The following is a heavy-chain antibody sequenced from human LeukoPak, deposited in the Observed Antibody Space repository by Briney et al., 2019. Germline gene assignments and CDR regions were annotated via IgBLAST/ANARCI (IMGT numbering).Heavy chain of an antibody. CDR1: GFTFSRYE. CDR2: ISSSGSTI. Sequence: GGSLRLSCAASGFTFSRYEMNWVRQAPGKGLEWVSYISSSGSTIYYADSVKGRFTISRDNAKTSLYLQMNSLRAEDTAVYYCARAGNCSSTSCYVTAFDIWGQGTMVTVSS. J-gene: IGHJ3*02. V-gene: IGHV3-48*03. D-gene: IGHD2-2*01. CDR3: ARAGNCSSTSCYVTAFDI.